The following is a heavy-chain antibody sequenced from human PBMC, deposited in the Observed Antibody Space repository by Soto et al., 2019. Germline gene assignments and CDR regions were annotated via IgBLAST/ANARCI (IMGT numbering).Heavy chain of an antibody. V-gene: IGHV3-30-3*01. CDR2: ISYDGSNK. Sequence: GGSLRLSCAASGFTFSSYAMHWVRQAPGKGLEWVAVISYDGSNKYYADSVKGRFTISRDNSKNTLYLQMNSLRAEDTAVYYCARDPEQYCTNGVCYYFDYWGQGTLVTVS. CDR1: GFTFSSYA. J-gene: IGHJ4*02. CDR3: ARDPEQYCTNGVCYYFDY. D-gene: IGHD2-8*01.